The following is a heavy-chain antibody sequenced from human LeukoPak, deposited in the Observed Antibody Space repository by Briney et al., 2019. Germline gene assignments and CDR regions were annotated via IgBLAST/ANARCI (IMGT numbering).Heavy chain of an antibody. CDR2: ISDDGRRK. V-gene: IGHV3-30*18. J-gene: IGHJ4*02. Sequence: GGSLRLSCAASGFSFISYGMHWVREAPGKGLEWVGVISDDGRRKDYADSVKGRFTISRDNSKDTLYLQMNSLRAEDTAVYYCAKRPSDYGDYVSYFDYWGQGTLVTVSS. CDR1: GFSFISYG. CDR3: AKRPSDYGDYVSYFDY. D-gene: IGHD4-17*01.